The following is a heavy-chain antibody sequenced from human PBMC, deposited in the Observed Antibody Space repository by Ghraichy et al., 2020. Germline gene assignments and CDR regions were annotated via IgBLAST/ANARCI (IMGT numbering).Heavy chain of an antibody. Sequence: GESLNISCSASGFTFSSYAMHWVRQAPGKGLEYVSAISSNGGSTYYADSVKGRFTISRDNSKNTLYLQMSSLRAEDTAVYYCVKGRGVEYYEISRSSWFDPWGQGTLVTVSS. CDR3: VKGRGVEYYEISRSSWFDP. V-gene: IGHV3-64D*06. CDR2: ISSNGGST. D-gene: IGHD3-3*01. CDR1: GFTFSSYA. J-gene: IGHJ5*02.